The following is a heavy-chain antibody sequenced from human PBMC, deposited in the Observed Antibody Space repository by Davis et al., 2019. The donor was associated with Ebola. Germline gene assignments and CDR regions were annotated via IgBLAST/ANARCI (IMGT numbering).Heavy chain of an antibody. CDR1: GGSISSYY. V-gene: IGHV4-59*12. CDR2: IYHSGST. D-gene: IGHD3-10*01. CDR3: ARGPTVQGLDI. J-gene: IGHJ3*02. Sequence: SETLSLTCTVSGGSISSYYWSWIRQPPGKGLEWIGYIYHSGSTYYNPSLKSRVTISVDTSKNQFSLKLSSVTAADTAVYYCARGPTVQGLDIWGQGTMVTVSS.